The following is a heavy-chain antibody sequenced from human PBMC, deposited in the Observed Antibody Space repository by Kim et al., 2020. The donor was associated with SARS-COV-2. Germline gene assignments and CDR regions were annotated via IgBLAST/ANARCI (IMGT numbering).Heavy chain of an antibody. CDR3: AKDLGGVAGNWFDP. D-gene: IGHD3-16*01. CDR1: GFTFSSYG. J-gene: IGHJ5*02. CDR2: ISYDGSNK. Sequence: GGSLRLSCAASGFTFSSYGMHWVRQAPGKGLEWVAVISYDGSNKYYADSVKGRFTISRDNSKNTLYLQMNSLRAEDTAVHYCAKDLGGVAGNWFDPWGQGTLVTVSS. V-gene: IGHV3-30*18.